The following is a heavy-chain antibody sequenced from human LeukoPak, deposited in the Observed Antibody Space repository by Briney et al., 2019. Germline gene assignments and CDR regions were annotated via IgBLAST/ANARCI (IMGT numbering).Heavy chain of an antibody. Sequence: PGGSLRLSCAASGFTFSSYWMHWVRQAPGKGLVWFPRINSDGSSTSYADSVKGRFTISRDNAKNTLYLQMNSLRAEDTAVYYCAGAPYYYDSSGYYLDNYYGMDVWGRGTTVTVSS. CDR3: AGAPYYYDSSGYYLDNYYGMDV. CDR1: GFTFSSYW. CDR2: INSDGSST. D-gene: IGHD3-22*01. V-gene: IGHV3-74*01. J-gene: IGHJ6*02.